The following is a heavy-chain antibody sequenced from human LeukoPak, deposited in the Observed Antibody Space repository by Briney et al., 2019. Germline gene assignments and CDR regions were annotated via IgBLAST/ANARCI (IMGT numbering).Heavy chain of an antibody. V-gene: IGHV3-21*01. CDR3: ARAPAGPYMDV. Sequence: GGSLRLSCAASGFTFSSYSMNWVRQAPGKGLEWVSSISSSSSYIYYADSVKGRFTISRDNAKNSLYLQRNSLRAEDTAVYYCARAPAGPYMDVWGQGTTVTVSS. J-gene: IGHJ6*02. CDR2: ISSSSSYI. CDR1: GFTFSSYS. D-gene: IGHD6-25*01.